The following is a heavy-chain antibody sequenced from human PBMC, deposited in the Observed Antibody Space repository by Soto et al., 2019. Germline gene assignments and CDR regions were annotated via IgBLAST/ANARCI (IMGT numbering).Heavy chain of an antibody. Sequence: QVQLVQSGAEVKKPGASVKVSCKASGYTFTSYGISWVRQAPGQGLEWMGWISAYNGNTNYAQKLQGRVTMTTDTATSTAYMELGSLRSADTAVYYCARAKPKGWKVVTASYYYYGMDVWGQGTTVTVSS. CDR1: GYTFTSYG. CDR2: ISAYNGNT. V-gene: IGHV1-18*01. D-gene: IGHD2-21*02. J-gene: IGHJ6*02. CDR3: ARAKPKGWKVVTASYYYYGMDV.